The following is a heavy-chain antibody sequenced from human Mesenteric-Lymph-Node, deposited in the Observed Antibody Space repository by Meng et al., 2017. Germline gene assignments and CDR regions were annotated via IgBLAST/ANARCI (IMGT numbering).Heavy chain of an antibody. V-gene: IGHV3-30*04. CDR3: ARDSGHGSGSPTI. CDR2: ISYDGSNK. CDR1: GFTFSSYA. D-gene: IGHD3-10*01. J-gene: IGHJ3*02. Sequence: GGSLRLSCAASGFTFSSYAMHWVRQAPGKGLEWVAVISYDGSNKYYADSVKGRFTISRDNSKNTLYLQMNSLRAEDTAVYYCARDSGHGSGSPTIWGQGTMVTVSS.